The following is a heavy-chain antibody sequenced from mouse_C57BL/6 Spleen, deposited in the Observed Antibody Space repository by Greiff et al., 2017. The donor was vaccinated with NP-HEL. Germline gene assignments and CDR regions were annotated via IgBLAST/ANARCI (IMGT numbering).Heavy chain of an antibody. D-gene: IGHD1-1*01. J-gene: IGHJ3*01. CDR1: GYTFTSYW. Sequence: QVQLQQPGAELVRPGTSVKLSCKASGYTFTSYWMHWVKQRPGQGLEWIGVIDPSDSYTNYNQKFKGKATMTADTSSNTAYLQLSSLTSEDTAVYYCTPHGSSSPWFAYWGQGTLVTVSA. V-gene: IGHV1-59*01. CDR2: IDPSDSYT. CDR3: TPHGSSSPWFAY.